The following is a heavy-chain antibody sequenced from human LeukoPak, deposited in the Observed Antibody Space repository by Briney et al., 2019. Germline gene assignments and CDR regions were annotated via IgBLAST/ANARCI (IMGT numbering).Heavy chain of an antibody. CDR2: FYASGRP. CDR1: GGSISSDY. Sequence: PSETLSLTCTVSGGSISSDYWSCIRQPAGKGLEWIGRFYASGRPNYNPSLRSRVTISGDTSKNQFSLNLTSLTAADTAVYYCASTNDFGDYVGAWGQGTLVTVSS. D-gene: IGHD4-17*01. V-gene: IGHV4-4*07. J-gene: IGHJ5*02. CDR3: ASTNDFGDYVGA.